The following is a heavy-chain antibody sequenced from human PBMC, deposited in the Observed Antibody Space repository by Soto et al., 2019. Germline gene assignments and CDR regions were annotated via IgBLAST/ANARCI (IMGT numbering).Heavy chain of an antibody. CDR1: GVTFSSYR. CDR3: ARANCDGSPGVFDY. V-gene: IGHV3-48*01. CDR2: MSRSSSTI. J-gene: IGHJ4*02. D-gene: IGHD3-10*01. Sequence: EAQLVESGGGLVQPGGSLRLSCAASGVTFSSYRMNWVRQAPGKGLEWVSYMSRSSSTIYYADSVKGRLTISRDNAKSSLYLQMSRLRAEDTAVYYCARANCDGSPGVFDYWGQRTLVTVSS.